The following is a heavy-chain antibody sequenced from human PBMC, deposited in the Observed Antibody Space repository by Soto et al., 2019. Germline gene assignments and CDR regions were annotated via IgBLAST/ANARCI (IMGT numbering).Heavy chain of an antibody. V-gene: IGHV4-34*01. CDR3: ARRYYLKSITIFGVVTDWWFDP. CDR1: GGSFSGYY. D-gene: IGHD3-3*01. CDR2: INHSGST. J-gene: IGHJ5*02. Sequence: PSETLSLTCAVYGGSFSGYYWSWIRQPSGKGLEWIGEINHSGSTNYNPSLKSRVTISVDTSKNQFSLKLSSVTAADTAVYYCARRYYLKSITIFGVVTDWWFDPWGQGTLVTVSS.